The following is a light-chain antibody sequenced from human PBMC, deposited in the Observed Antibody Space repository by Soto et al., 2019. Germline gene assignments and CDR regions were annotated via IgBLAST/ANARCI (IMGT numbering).Light chain of an antibody. CDR1: QSISRW. V-gene: IGKV1-5*03. Sequence: DIQMTQSPSTLSASVGDRVTITCRASQSISRWLAWHQQKPGTAPKVLISQASRLESGVPSRFSGSGSGTEFTLTISSLQPDDFANYYCQQYYTYPAWTFGQGTKVEIK. J-gene: IGKJ1*01. CDR2: QAS. CDR3: QQYYTYPAWT.